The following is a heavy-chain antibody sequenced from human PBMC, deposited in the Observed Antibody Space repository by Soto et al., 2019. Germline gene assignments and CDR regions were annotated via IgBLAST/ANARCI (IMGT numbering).Heavy chain of an antibody. Sequence: QMQLVQSGPEVKKPGTSVKVSCKASGFTFTNSAVQWVRQARGQRLEWIGWIVVGTGNTDYAQNFQERVTITRDMSTSTAYMELSSLRSEDTAVYYCAADYKVVYSATYYYYNMDVWGQGNTVTVSS. CDR3: AADYKVVYSATYYYYNMDV. CDR2: IVVGTGNT. D-gene: IGHD2-8*02. CDR1: GFTFTNSA. J-gene: IGHJ6*02. V-gene: IGHV1-58*01.